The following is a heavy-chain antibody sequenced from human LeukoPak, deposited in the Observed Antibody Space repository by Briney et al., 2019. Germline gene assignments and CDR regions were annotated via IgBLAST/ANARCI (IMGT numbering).Heavy chain of an antibody. D-gene: IGHD3-22*01. J-gene: IGHJ3*02. CDR1: GGSINNGGYS. CDR2: IYHSEST. V-gene: IGHV4-30-2*01. CDR3: ARVPFDYYDSDDYYYHDAFDI. Sequence: PSETLSLTCAVSGGSINNGGYSWSWIRQPPGKGLEWIGYIYHSESTYYNPSLKNRVTISIDRSKNQLSLNLSSVTAADTAVYYCARVPFDYYDSDDYYYHDAFDIWGQGTMVTASS.